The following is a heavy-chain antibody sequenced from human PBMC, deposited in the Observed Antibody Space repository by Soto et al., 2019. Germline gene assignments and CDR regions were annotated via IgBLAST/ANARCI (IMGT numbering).Heavy chain of an antibody. V-gene: IGHV3-23*01. J-gene: IGHJ4*02. CDR2: VSANGQGI. Sequence: GESLRLSCAASGFTFSSSAISWVRQAPGKGLEWVSAVSANGQGIYYADSVRGRFTISRDNSKNTVFLHMDSLSAEDTAVYYCAKDRHYPRDYFHYWGQGILVTVSS. D-gene: IGHD3-10*01. CDR1: GFTFSSSA. CDR3: AKDRHYPRDYFHY.